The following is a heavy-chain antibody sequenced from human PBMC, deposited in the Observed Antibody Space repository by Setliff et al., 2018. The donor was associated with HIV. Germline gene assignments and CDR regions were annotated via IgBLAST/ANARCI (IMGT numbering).Heavy chain of an antibody. Sequence: LRLSCAASGFTFSYSWMNWVRQAPGKGREWVGRIKSKIDGGTADYAAPVKGRFTISRDDSKNTLYLQMNSLKIEDTAMYYCTSRPPNSSSRRFDPWGQRTLVTVSS. CDR1: GFTFSYSW. CDR3: TSRPPNSSSRRFDP. J-gene: IGHJ5*02. V-gene: IGHV3-15*01. CDR2: IKSKIDGGTA. D-gene: IGHD6-13*01.